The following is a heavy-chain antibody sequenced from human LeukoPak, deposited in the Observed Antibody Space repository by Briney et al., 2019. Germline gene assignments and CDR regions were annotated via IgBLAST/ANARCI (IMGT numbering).Heavy chain of an antibody. CDR1: AFTFSSLD. CDR3: ARGSPRGKYYYMDV. Sequence: GGSLRLSCAASAFTFSSLDMHWVRQPTGQGLEWVSTIGTASDTYYPGSGKGRFTLSRANAKNSLYLQMNSLTAGDTAVYYCARGSPRGKYYYMDVWGKGTTVTVS. J-gene: IGHJ6*03. CDR2: IGTASDT. V-gene: IGHV3-13*01. D-gene: IGHD1-1*01.